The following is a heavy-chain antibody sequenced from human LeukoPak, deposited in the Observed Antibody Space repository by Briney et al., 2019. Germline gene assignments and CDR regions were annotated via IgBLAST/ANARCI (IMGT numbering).Heavy chain of an antibody. Sequence: SETLSLTCTVSGGSISSYYWSWIRQPPGKGLEWIGYIYTSGSTNYNPSLKSRVTISVDTPKNQFSLKLSSVTATDTAVYYCARRMGNTLGDYYFDYWGQGTLVTVSS. CDR1: GGSISSYY. V-gene: IGHV4-4*09. CDR3: ARRMGNTLGDYYFDY. J-gene: IGHJ4*02. D-gene: IGHD3-16*01. CDR2: IYTSGST.